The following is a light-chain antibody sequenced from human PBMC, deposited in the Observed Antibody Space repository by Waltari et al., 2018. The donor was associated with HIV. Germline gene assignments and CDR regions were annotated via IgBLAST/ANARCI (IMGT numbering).Light chain of an antibody. CDR2: EVF. Sequence: QSALTQPASVSGSFGQSITISCTGSSSDVGGYNLVSWYQHHPGKAPKLILYEVFKRPSGVSNRFSGSKSGNTASLTVSGLQAEDEGHYYCCSYAGSRIPFGGGTKLTVL. CDR1: SSDVGGYNL. J-gene: IGLJ2*01. V-gene: IGLV2-23*02. CDR3: CSYAGSRIP.